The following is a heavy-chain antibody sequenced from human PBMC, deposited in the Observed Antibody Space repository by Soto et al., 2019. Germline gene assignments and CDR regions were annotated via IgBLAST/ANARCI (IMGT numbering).Heavy chain of an antibody. J-gene: IGHJ5*02. CDR1: GFTFTNYV. Sequence: GGSLRLSCAASGFTFTNYVMIWVRQAPGKGLEWVSTISGSGGSTYYADSVKGRFTISRDNSKNTLFLQMNSLRVEDTAVYYCAKDPSSYNILTGYYFFDPWGQGTLVTVSS. V-gene: IGHV3-23*01. CDR2: ISGSGGST. D-gene: IGHD3-9*01. CDR3: AKDPSSYNILTGYYFFDP.